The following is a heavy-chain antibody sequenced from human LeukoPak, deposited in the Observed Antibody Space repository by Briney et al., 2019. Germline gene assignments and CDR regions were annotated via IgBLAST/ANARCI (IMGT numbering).Heavy chain of an antibody. J-gene: IGHJ3*02. CDR2: TYYRSKWYN. Sequence: SQTLSLTCAISGDSVSSNSAAWNWIRQSPSRGLEWLGRTYYRSKWYNDYAVSVKSRITINPDTSKNQFSLQLNSVTPEDTAVYYCAREYCSSTSCLNDAFDIWGQGTMVTVSS. CDR1: GDSVSSNSAA. D-gene: IGHD2-2*01. CDR3: AREYCSSTSCLNDAFDI. V-gene: IGHV6-1*01.